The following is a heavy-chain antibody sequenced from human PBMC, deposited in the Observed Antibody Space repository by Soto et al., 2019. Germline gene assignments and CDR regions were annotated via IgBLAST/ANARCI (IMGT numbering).Heavy chain of an antibody. Sequence: SETLSLTCTVSGGSISSYYWSWIRQPPGKGLEWIGYIYYSGSTNYNPSLKSRVTISVDTSKNQFSLKLSSVTAADTAVYYCARMVVAASFDAFDSWGQGTMVT. CDR3: ARMVVAASFDAFDS. CDR2: IYYSGST. V-gene: IGHV4-59*08. CDR1: GGSISSYY. J-gene: IGHJ3*02. D-gene: IGHD2-15*01.